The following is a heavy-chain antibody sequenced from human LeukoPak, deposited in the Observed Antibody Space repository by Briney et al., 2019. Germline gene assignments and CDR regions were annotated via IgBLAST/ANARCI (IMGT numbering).Heavy chain of an antibody. CDR3: AKIHQNRVVVGAKGAFDI. Sequence: GTLSLTCAVSGGSISSSNWWSWVRQPPGKGLEWVSGIGSSGGGTYYADSVKGRFTISRDTSKDTVYLQMDSLRAEDTAIYYCAKIHQNRVVVGAKGAFDIWGQGTVVTVSS. CDR1: GGSISSSN. D-gene: IGHD2-15*01. CDR2: IGSSGGGT. J-gene: IGHJ3*02. V-gene: IGHV3-23*01.